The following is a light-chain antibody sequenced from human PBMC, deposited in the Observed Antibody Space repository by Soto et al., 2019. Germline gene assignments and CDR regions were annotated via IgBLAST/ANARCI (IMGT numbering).Light chain of an antibody. J-gene: IGKJ1*01. CDR2: EVS. Sequence: DVVMTQSPLSLPVTLGQPASISCTSRQSLIHSDGSTYLSWFQQRPGQSPGRLIDEVSDRDSGGPDRVSGSGSGTDYTLKISRVEAEDVGVYYCMQGTHWPWTFGQGTEVEIK. V-gene: IGKV2-30*02. CDR3: MQGTHWPWT. CDR1: QSLIHSDGSTY.